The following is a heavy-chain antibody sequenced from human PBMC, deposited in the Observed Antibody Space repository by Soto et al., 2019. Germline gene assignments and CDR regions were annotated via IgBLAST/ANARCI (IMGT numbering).Heavy chain of an antibody. D-gene: IGHD6-13*01. CDR1: GFSFSSYG. J-gene: IGHJ4*02. CDR2: TTYDGGIK. V-gene: IGHV3-30*03. Sequence: QGQLVESGGGVVQPGRSLRLSCAASGFSFSSYGMEWVRLAPGKGLEWVAATTYDGGIKHYVDSVKGRFTISRDNAKNTLYLQMDNLRAEDTAIYYCTRGPRADSAGTGAHWGQGTPVTVSS. CDR3: TRGPRADSAGTGAH.